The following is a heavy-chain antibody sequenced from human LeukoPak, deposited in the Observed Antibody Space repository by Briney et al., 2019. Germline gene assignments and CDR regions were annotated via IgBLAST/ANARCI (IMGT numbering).Heavy chain of an antibody. CDR3: ARAYSYGTTIDY. CDR1: GYTFTSYY. J-gene: IGHJ4*02. V-gene: IGHV1-46*01. D-gene: IGHD5-18*01. CDR2: INPSGGST. Sequence: ASVKVSCKASGYTFTSYYMHWVRQAPGQGLEWMGIINPSGGSTSYAQKFQGRVTMTRDMSTSAVYMELSSLRSEDTAVYYCARAYSYGTTIDYWGQGTLVTVSS.